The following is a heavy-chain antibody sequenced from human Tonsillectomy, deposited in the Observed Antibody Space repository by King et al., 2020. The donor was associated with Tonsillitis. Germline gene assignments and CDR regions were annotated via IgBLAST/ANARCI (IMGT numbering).Heavy chain of an antibody. J-gene: IGHJ4*02. V-gene: IGHV3-11*01. D-gene: IGHD3-16*01. CDR1: GFTFSDYY. Sequence: VQLVESGGGLVKPGGSLRLSCTASGFTFSDYYMSWIRQAPGKGLEWISYISSGGGTVYFADSVKGRFTVSRDNVKNFLYLQMNSLRVDDTAGYYCARYAAVMISDHPFDYWGQGTLVTVSS. CDR3: ARYAAVMISDHPFDY. CDR2: ISSGGGTV.